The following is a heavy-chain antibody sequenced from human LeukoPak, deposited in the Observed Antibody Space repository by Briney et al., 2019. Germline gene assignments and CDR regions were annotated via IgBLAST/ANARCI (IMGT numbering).Heavy chain of an antibody. CDR2: IYSGGST. D-gene: IGHD1-26*01. CDR1: GFTVSSNY. J-gene: IGHJ5*02. CDR3: ASSSGNYNNWFDP. V-gene: IGHV3-66*01. Sequence: PGGSLRLSCAASGFTVSSNYMTWVRQAPGKGLEWVSVIYSGGSTYYADSVKGRFTISRDNSKNTLYLQMNSLRAEDTAVYYCASSSGNYNNWFDPWGQGTLVTVSS.